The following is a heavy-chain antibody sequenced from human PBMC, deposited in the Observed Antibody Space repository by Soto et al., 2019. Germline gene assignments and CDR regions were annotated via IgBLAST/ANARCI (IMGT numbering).Heavy chain of an antibody. CDR1: GGSISSGGYY. J-gene: IGHJ4*02. D-gene: IGHD6-13*01. Sequence: SETLSLTCTVSGGSISSGGYYWSWIRQHPGKGLEWIGYIYYSGSTYYNPSLKSRVTISVDTSKNQFSLKLSSVTAADTAVYYCAVQAAAGTGFEYWGQGTLVTVSS. V-gene: IGHV4-31*03. CDR2: IYYSGST. CDR3: AVQAAAGTGFEY.